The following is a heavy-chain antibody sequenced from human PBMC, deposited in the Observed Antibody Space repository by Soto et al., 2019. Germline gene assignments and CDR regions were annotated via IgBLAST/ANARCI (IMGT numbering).Heavy chain of an antibody. Sequence: EVQLVESGGGLVKPGGSLRLSCAASGFTFSSYSMNWVRQAPGKGLEWVSSISSSSSYIYYADSVKGRFTISRDNAKKSLYLQMNSLRAEDTAVYYCARDQPRYSYGYALGYWGPGTLVTVSS. CDR3: ARDQPRYSYGYALGY. J-gene: IGHJ4*02. CDR1: GFTFSSYS. D-gene: IGHD5-18*01. CDR2: ISSSSSYI. V-gene: IGHV3-21*01.